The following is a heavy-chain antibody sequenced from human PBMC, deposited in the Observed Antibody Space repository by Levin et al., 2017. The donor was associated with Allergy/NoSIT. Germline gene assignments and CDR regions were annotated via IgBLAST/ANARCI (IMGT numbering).Heavy chain of an antibody. V-gene: IGHV3-30-3*01. Sequence: GGSLRLSCAASGFTFSSYAMHWVRQAPGKGLEWVAVISYDGSNKYYADSVKGRFTISRDNSKNTLYLQMNSLRAEDTAVYYCARETRRSRFTMVQGAQEGAFDIWGQGTMVTVSS. CDR3: ARETRRSRFTMVQGAQEGAFDI. D-gene: IGHD3-10*01. J-gene: IGHJ3*02. CDR1: GFTFSSYA. CDR2: ISYDGSNK.